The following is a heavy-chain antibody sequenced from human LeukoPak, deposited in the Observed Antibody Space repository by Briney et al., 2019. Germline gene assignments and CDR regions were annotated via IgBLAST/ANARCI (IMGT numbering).Heavy chain of an antibody. CDR2: IFHTGST. CDR1: GYSISSGYY. CDR3: ARGCRDGYSNYWYFDL. V-gene: IGHV4-38-2*02. Sequence: SETLSLTCTVSGYSISSGYYWAWIRQPPGKGLEWIGSIFHTGSTYHNPSLKSRVTISVDTSKNQFSLKLRSVTAADTAVYYCARGCRDGYSNYWYFDLWGRGTLVTVSS. D-gene: IGHD5-24*01. J-gene: IGHJ2*01.